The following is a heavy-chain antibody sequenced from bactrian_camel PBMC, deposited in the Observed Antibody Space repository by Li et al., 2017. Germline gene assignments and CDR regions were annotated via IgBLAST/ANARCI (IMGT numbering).Heavy chain of an antibody. D-gene: IGHD7*01. J-gene: IGHJ7*01. CDR2: IANDGST. Sequence: VQLVESGGGSVLAGGSLRLSCTYSEESNCMMWFRHTPGEEREGVAWIANDGSTAYAQSVKGRFTISKDKFKRTLYLQMNSLLPEDTAMYYCAVTLFCRERAWQPDAYRYWGTGTQVTVS. V-gene: IGHV3S68*01. CDR1: EESNC.